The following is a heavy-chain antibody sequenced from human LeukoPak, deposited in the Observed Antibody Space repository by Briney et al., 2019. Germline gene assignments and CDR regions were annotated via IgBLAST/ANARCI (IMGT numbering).Heavy chain of an antibody. CDR3: AKDPPDYGDYVGYFDY. D-gene: IGHD4-17*01. Sequence: GGSLRLSCAASGFTFSSYAMSWVGKAPGKGLNWFSAISGSGGSTYYADSVKGRFTISRDNSKNTLYLQMNSLRAEDTAVYYCAKDPPDYGDYVGYFDYWGQGTLVTVSS. CDR1: GFTFSSYA. V-gene: IGHV3-23*01. CDR2: ISGSGGST. J-gene: IGHJ4*02.